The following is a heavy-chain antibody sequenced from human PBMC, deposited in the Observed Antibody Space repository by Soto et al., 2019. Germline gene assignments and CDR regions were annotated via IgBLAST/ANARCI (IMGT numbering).Heavy chain of an antibody. CDR3: ARDQVPYYYDSSDPVDAFDT. V-gene: IGHV1-46*01. Sequence: ASVKVSCKASGYTFTSYYMHWVRQAPGQGLEWMGIINPSGGSTSYAQKFQGRVTMTRDTSTSTVYMELSSLRSEDTAVYYCARDQVPYYYDSSDPVDAFDTWGQGTMVTVSS. D-gene: IGHD3-22*01. J-gene: IGHJ3*02. CDR2: INPSGGST. CDR1: GYTFTSYY.